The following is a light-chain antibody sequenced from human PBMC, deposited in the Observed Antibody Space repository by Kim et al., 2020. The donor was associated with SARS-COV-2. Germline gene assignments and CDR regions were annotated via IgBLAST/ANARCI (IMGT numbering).Light chain of an antibody. Sequence: GKTVILTCTRSGGSIATDFVQWFPQRPGSSPTTVIYGDQQRPSGVPDRFSGSVDSSSNSASLTISGLKTEDGADYYCQSYDDNKWVFGGGTQLTVL. J-gene: IGLJ2*01. CDR2: GDQ. CDR3: QSYDDNKWV. V-gene: IGLV6-57*01. CDR1: GGSIATDF.